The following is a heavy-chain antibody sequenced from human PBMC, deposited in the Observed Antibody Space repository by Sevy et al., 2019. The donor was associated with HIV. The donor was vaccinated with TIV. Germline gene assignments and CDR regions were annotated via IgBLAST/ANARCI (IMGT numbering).Heavy chain of an antibody. V-gene: IGHV3-23*01. CDR2: ISGSGGST. J-gene: IGHJ3*02. D-gene: IGHD6-13*01. CDR3: AKGPYSSSWYDYGAFDI. Sequence: GGSLRLSCAASGFTFSSYAMSWVRQAPGKGLEWVSAISGSGGSTYYADSVKGRFTISRDNSKNTLYLQMNSLRAEDTAVYYCAKGPYSSSWYDYGAFDIWGQGTMVTVSS. CDR1: GFTFSSYA.